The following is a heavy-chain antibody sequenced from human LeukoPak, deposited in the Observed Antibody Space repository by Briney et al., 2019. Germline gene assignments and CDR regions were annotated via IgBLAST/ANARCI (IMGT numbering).Heavy chain of an antibody. V-gene: IGHV3-7*01. J-gene: IGHJ3*02. D-gene: IGHD3-22*01. CDR1: GFPFSTYW. Sequence: GGSLRLSCAVSGFPFSTYWMAWVRQAPGKGLEWVANLDQDGSERYYLDSVKGRFTISRDNAKTSLYLQMNNLRVEDTAVYYCASYYDPLVGDAFDIWGQGAMVMVSS. CDR2: LDQDGSER. CDR3: ASYYDPLVGDAFDI.